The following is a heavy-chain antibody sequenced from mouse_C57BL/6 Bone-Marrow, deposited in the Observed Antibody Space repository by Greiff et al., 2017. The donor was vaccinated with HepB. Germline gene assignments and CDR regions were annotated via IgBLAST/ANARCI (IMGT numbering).Heavy chain of an antibody. V-gene: IGHV5-4*01. CDR2: ISDGGSYT. D-gene: IGHD2-1*01. J-gene: IGHJ3*01. CDR3: ARDLHCGNPAGFAY. CDR1: GFTFSSYA. Sequence: EVKVVESGGGLVKPGGSLKLSCAASGFTFSSYAMSWVRQTPEKRLEWVATISDGGSYTYYPDNVKGRFTISRDNAKNNLYLQMSHLKSEDTAMYDCARDLHCGNPAGFAYWGQGTLVTVSA.